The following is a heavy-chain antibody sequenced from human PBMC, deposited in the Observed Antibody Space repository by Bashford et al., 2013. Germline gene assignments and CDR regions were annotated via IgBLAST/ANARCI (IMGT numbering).Heavy chain of an antibody. CDR2: ISGYNGNT. CDR1: GYTFSNYG. CDR3: ARDLFHCGSTSCYVDAFDI. V-gene: IGHV1-18*01. Sequence: ASVKGLPARASGYTFSNYGISWVRQAPGQGLEWMGWISGYNGNTYYAQKLQGRVTMTTDTSTSTAYMELRSLRSDDTAVYYCARDLFHCGSTSCYVDAFDIWGQGDNGHRLL. D-gene: IGHD2-2*01. J-gene: IGHJ3*02.